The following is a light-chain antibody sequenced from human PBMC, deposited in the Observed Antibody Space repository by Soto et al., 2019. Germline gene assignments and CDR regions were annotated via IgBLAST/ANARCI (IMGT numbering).Light chain of an antibody. CDR1: RSDIGAYNF. V-gene: IGLV2-14*03. CDR2: DVN. Sequence: QSALTQPASVSGSPGQSITISCTGTRSDIGAYNFVSWYQQHPGEVPKLMLYDVNVRPSGVSNRFSGSKSGNTASLTISGPQAEDEADYSSTPCTTGTPKIFGGGTKLTAL. CDR3: TPCTTGTPKI. J-gene: IGLJ2*01.